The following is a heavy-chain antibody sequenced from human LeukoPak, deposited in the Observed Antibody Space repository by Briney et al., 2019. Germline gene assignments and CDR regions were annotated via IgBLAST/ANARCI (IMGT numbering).Heavy chain of an antibody. J-gene: IGHJ4*02. D-gene: IGHD4-17*01. V-gene: IGHV4-59*01. CDR3: ARDSNDYGDFWFDY. CDR1: GGSISSYY. CDR2: IYYSGST. Sequence: KPSETLSLTCTVSGGSISSYYWSWIRQPPGKGLEWIGYIYYSGSTNYNPSLKSRVTISVDTSKNQFSLKLSSVTAADTAVYYCARDSNDYGDFWFDYWGQGTLVTVSS.